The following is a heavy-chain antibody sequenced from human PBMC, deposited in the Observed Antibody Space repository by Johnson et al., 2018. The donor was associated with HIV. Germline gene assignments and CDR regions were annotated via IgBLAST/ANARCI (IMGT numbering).Heavy chain of an antibody. Sequence: EKLVESGGDLVQRGGSLRLSRAASGFSVSSNYMSWVRQAPGKGLECVSVIYSGGTTYYTDSVRGRFTISRDKSKNTVYLQMNSLKVEDTAMYYCARDRAFDLWGPGTMVTVSS. CDR1: GFSVSSNY. CDR2: IYSGGTT. CDR3: ARDRAFDL. J-gene: IGHJ3*01. V-gene: IGHV3-66*02.